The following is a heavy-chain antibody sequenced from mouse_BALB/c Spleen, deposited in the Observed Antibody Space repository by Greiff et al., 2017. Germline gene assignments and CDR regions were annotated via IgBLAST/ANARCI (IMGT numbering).Heavy chain of an antibody. D-gene: IGHD1-2*01. J-gene: IGHJ3*01. CDR1: GYSFTGYN. CDR3: ARVGLTTALAY. Sequence: SGPELGKPGASVKISCKASGYSFTGYNMYWVKQSHRKSLEWIGYIDPYNGGTSYNQKSKGKATLTVDKSSSTAYMHLNSLTSEDSAIYYCARVGLTTALAYWGQGTLVTVSA. CDR2: IDPYNGGT. V-gene: IGHV1S135*01.